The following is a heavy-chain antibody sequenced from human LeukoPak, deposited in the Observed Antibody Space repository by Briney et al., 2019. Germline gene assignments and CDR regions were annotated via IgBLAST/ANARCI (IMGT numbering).Heavy chain of an antibody. V-gene: IGHV3-53*01. CDR1: GFTVSSNY. Sequence: GGSLRLSCAVSGFTVSSNYMSWVRQAPGKGLEWVSLIYSGGNTYYADSVRGRFTISRDNSKNTLYLQMNSLRAEDTAVYYCAKDRGSGWREPLDYWGQGTLVTVSS. CDR3: AKDRGSGWREPLDY. D-gene: IGHD6-19*01. J-gene: IGHJ4*02. CDR2: IYSGGNT.